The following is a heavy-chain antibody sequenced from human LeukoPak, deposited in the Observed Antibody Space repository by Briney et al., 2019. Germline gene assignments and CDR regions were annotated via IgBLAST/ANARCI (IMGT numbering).Heavy chain of an antibody. CDR2: INRDGSST. D-gene: IGHD2-21*02. V-gene: IGHV3-74*01. CDR3: ARDLVVVTANTKSDY. J-gene: IGHJ4*02. CDR1: GFTFSSYW. Sequence: GGSLRLSCAASGFTFSSYWMHWVRQAPGKGLVWVSRINRDGSSTSYADSVKGRFTISRDNAKNTLYLQMNSLRAEDTAVYYCARDLVVVTANTKSDYWGQGTLVTVSS.